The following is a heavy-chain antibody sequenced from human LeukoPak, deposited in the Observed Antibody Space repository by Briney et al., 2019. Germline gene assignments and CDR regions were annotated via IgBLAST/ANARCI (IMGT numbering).Heavy chain of an antibody. V-gene: IGHV3-30*04. J-gene: IGHJ3*02. CDR2: ISFDGTNT. CDR1: GFTFSHYA. D-gene: IGHD5-18*01. CDR3: ASETKRGYSYGSPTDAFDI. Sequence: GGSLRLSCEASGFTFSHYAIHWVRQAPGKGLEWMACISFDGTNTVYADSVKGRFTISRDNSKNILYLQMNSLRAEDTAVYYCASETKRGYSYGSPTDAFDIWGQGTMVTVSS.